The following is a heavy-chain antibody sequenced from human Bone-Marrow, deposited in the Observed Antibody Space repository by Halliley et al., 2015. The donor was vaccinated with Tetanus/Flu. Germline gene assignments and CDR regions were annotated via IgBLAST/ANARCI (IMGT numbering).Heavy chain of an antibody. CDR2: ISYSGST. D-gene: IGHD6-13*01. V-gene: IGHV4-59*12. Sequence: TLSLTCTVSGGPILDYFWTWIRQPPGKGLEWIGYISYSGSTNYSPALMSRVTISADTSQTQFSLKLSSVTVADTAVYYCATYRAGAGGQGFWGQGTLVTVSS. J-gene: IGHJ4*02. CDR3: ATYRAGAGGQGF. CDR1: GGPILDYF.